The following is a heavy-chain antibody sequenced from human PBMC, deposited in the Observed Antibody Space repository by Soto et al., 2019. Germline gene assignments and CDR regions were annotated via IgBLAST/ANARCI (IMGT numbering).Heavy chain of an antibody. Sequence: PGGSLRLSCAASGFTFSSYAMHWVRQAPGKGLEWVAVISYDGSNKYYADSVKGRFTISSDNSKNTLYLQMNSLRAEDTAVYYCARVARSGDILTGYYWYWFDPWGQGTLVTVSS. V-gene: IGHV3-30-3*01. CDR1: GFTFSSYA. CDR2: ISYDGSNK. J-gene: IGHJ5*02. D-gene: IGHD3-9*01. CDR3: ARVARSGDILTGYYWYWFDP.